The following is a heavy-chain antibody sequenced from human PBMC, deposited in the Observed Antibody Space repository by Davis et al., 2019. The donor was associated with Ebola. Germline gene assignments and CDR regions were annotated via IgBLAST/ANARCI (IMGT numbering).Heavy chain of an antibody. CDR3: AKDKNYDFWSGYPHDSFDI. D-gene: IGHD3-3*01. Sequence: GESLIPSCAASGFPFSSYAMSLVRQAPGKGLEWVSAISGSGGSTYYADSVKGRFTISRDNSKNTLYLQMNSLRAEDTAIYYCAKDKNYDFWSGYPHDSFDIWGKGTMVTVSS. CDR1: GFPFSSYA. CDR2: ISGSGGST. J-gene: IGHJ3*02. V-gene: IGHV3-23*01.